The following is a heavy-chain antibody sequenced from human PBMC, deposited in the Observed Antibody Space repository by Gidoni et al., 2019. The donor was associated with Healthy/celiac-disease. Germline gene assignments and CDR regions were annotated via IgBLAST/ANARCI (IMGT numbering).Heavy chain of an antibody. J-gene: IGHJ3*02. CDR1: GFTFSGSA. V-gene: IGHV3-73*02. Sequence: EVQLVESGGGLVQPGGSLKLSCAASGFTFSGSAMHWVRQASGKGLEWVGRIRSKANSYATAYAASVKGRFTISRDDSKNTAYLQMNSLKTEDTAVYYCTRPYHYDSSGYFDAFDIWGQGTMVTVSS. CDR2: IRSKANSYAT. D-gene: IGHD3-22*01. CDR3: TRPYHYDSSGYFDAFDI.